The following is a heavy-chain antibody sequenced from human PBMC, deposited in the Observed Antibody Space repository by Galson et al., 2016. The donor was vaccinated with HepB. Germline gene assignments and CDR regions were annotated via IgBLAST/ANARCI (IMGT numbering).Heavy chain of an antibody. D-gene: IGHD3-9*01. Sequence: SETLSLTCTVSGGSISSSDYYWGWIRQPPGKGLEWIGSIYYSGSAYYNPSLNSRVTISVDTSKNQFSLNLSSVTAADTAVYYCARHPTYNYDIVRFDPWGQGTLVTVSS. CDR3: ARHPTYNYDIVRFDP. V-gene: IGHV4-39*01. CDR2: IYYSGSA. J-gene: IGHJ5*02. CDR1: GGSISSSDYY.